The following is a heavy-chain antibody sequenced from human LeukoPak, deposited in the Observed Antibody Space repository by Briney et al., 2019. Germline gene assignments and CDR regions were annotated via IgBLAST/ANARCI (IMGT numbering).Heavy chain of an antibody. J-gene: IGHJ4*02. V-gene: IGHV3-48*04. CDR1: GFTFSSYS. Sequence: GGSLRLSCAASGFTFSSYSMNWVRQAPGKGLEWVSYISSSSSTIYYADSVKGRFTISRDNAKNSLYLQMNSLRVEDTAIYYCVRDGSYSDYWGQGTLVTVSS. CDR3: VRDGSYSDY. D-gene: IGHD1-26*01. CDR2: ISSSSSTI.